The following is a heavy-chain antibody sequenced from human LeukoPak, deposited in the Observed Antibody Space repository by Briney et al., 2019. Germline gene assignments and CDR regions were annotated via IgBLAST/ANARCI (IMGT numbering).Heavy chain of an antibody. Sequence: PSETLSLTCTVSGGSISSYYWSWIRQPPGKGLEWIGYIYYSGSTNYNPSLKSRVTISVDTSKNQFSLKLSSVTAADTAVYYCARRRSNLSYRYSSSWYYARQRGSFDYWGQGTLVTVSS. V-gene: IGHV4-59*12. CDR1: GGSISSYY. CDR3: ARRRSNLSYRYSSSWYYARQRGSFDY. CDR2: IYYSGST. D-gene: IGHD6-13*01. J-gene: IGHJ4*02.